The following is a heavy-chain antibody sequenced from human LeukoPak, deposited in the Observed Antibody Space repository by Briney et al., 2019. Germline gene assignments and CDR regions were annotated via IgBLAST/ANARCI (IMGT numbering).Heavy chain of an antibody. CDR3: ARHRLFGGWGAFDI. CDR1: GGSLSGYY. J-gene: IGHJ3*02. Sequence: PSETLSLTCTVSGGSLSGYYWSWIRQPPGQGLEWIGYIHYSGSTNYNTSLKSRVTISVDTSKNQFSLKLSSVTAADTAVYYCARHRLFGGWGAFDIWGQGTMVTVSS. D-gene: IGHD6-19*01. V-gene: IGHV4-59*08. CDR2: IHYSGST.